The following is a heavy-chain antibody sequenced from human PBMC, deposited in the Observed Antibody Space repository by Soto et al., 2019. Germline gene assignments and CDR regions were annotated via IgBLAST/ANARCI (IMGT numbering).Heavy chain of an antibody. V-gene: IGHV4-39*01. D-gene: IGHD2-21*02. CDR2: IYYSGST. CDR3: ARLQGSVVTRVFDY. CDR1: GGSISSSSYY. Sequence: QLQLQESGPGLVKPSETLSLTCTVSGGSISSSSYYWGWIRQPPGKGLEWIGSIYYSGSTYYNPSLKSRVTISVDTSQNQFSLKLSSVTAADTAVYYCARLQGSVVTRVFDYWGQGTLVTVSS. J-gene: IGHJ4*02.